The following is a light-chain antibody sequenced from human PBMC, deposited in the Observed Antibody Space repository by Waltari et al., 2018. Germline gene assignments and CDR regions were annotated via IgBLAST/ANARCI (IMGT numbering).Light chain of an antibody. CDR3: QQRSNWPPAT. CDR2: DAS. Sequence: EIVLTHSPATLSLSPGERATLSCRARQSVSSYLAWYQQKPGQAPRLLIYDASNRATGIPARFSGSGSGTDFTLTISSLEPEDFAVYYCQQRSNWPPATFGQGTKVEIK. J-gene: IGKJ1*01. CDR1: QSVSSY. V-gene: IGKV3-11*01.